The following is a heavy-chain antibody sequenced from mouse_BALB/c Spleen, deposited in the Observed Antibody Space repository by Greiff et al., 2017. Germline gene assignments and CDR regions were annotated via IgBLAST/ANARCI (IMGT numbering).Heavy chain of an antibody. Sequence: EVKLVESGGGLVQPGGSRKLSCAASGFTFSSFGMHWVRQAPEKGLEWVAYISSGSSTIYYADTVKGRFTISRDNPKNTLFLQMTSLRSEDTAMYYCARAGTGDYWGQGTTLTVSS. CDR1: GFTFSSFG. CDR2: ISSGSSTI. CDR3: ARAGTGDY. J-gene: IGHJ2*01. D-gene: IGHD4-1*01. V-gene: IGHV5-17*02.